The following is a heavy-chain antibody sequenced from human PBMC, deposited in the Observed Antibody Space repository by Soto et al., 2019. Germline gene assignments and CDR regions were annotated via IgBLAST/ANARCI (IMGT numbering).Heavy chain of an antibody. Sequence: ASVKVSCKVSGYTLTELSMHWVRQAPGKGLEWMGGFDPEDGETIYAQKFQGRVTMTEDTSTDTAYMELSSLRSEDTAVYYCATDNGYSGYQGWFDPWGQGTLVTVSS. J-gene: IGHJ5*02. D-gene: IGHD5-12*01. CDR1: GYTLTELS. CDR2: FDPEDGET. V-gene: IGHV1-24*01. CDR3: ATDNGYSGYQGWFDP.